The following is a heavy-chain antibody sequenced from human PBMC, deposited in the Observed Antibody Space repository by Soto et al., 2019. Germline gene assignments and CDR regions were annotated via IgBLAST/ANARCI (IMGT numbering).Heavy chain of an antibody. CDR2: IYYSGST. Sequence: SETLSLTCTVSGGSISSYYWSWIRQPPGKGLEWIGYIYYSGSTNYNPSLKSRVTISVDTSKNQFSLKLSSVTAADTAVYYCARYGYDSSGYYYDYWGQGTLVTVSS. CDR1: GGSISSYY. CDR3: ARYGYDSSGYYYDY. D-gene: IGHD3-22*01. J-gene: IGHJ4*02. V-gene: IGHV4-59*01.